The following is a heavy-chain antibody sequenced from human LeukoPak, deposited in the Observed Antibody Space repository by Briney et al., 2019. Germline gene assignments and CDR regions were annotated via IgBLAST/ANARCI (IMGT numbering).Heavy chain of an antibody. CDR3: ARFRGYGWFDP. D-gene: IGHD2-15*01. J-gene: IGHJ5*02. CDR2: IKEDGSEK. V-gene: IGHV3-7*01. Sequence: WVRQAPGKGLEWVANIKEDGSEKYYVDSVKGRFTISRDNAKNSLSLQMNSLRAEDTAVYYCARFRGYGWFDPWGQGTLVTVSS.